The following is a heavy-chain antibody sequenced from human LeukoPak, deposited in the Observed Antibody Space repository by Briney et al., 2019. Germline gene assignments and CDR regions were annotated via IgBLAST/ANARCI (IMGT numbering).Heavy chain of an antibody. CDR2: MNSNSGNT. V-gene: IGHV1-8*01. D-gene: IGHD6-13*01. Sequence: ASVKVSCKASGYTFTSYDINWVRQATGQGLEWMGWMNSNSGNTGYAQKFQGRVTMTRNTSISTAYVELSSLRSEDTAVYYCARGPISSSWKGGFDYWGQGTLVTVSP. J-gene: IGHJ4*02. CDR1: GYTFTSYD. CDR3: ARGPISSSWKGGFDY.